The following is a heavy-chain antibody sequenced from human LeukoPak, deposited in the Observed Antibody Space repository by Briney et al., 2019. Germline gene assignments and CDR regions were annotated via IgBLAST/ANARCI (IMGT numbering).Heavy chain of an antibody. CDR2: ISDNGGGT. Sequence: GGSLRLSCVASGFIFRNYAMSWVRQAPGEGLEWVSGISDNGGGTYYADSLKGRFTISRDNSKNMLYLQMNSLRAEDTAVYYCAKEISRSWPYYFDYWGQGTLVTVSS. CDR3: AKEISRSWPYYFDY. D-gene: IGHD6-13*01. V-gene: IGHV3-23*01. J-gene: IGHJ4*02. CDR1: GFIFRNYA.